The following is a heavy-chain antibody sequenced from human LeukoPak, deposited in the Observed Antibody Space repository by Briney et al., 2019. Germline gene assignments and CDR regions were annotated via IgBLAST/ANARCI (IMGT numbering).Heavy chain of an antibody. Sequence: SETLSLTCAVYGGSFSGYYWSWIRQPPGQGLEWIGEINHSGSTNYNPSLKSRVTISLDTSKNQFSLQLSSVTAAATAVYYCARAPRGGVLRCLFDPWGQGTLVTVSS. CDR1: GGSFSGYY. D-gene: IGHD3-3*01. CDR3: ARAPRGGVLRCLFDP. V-gene: IGHV4-34*01. CDR2: INHSGST. J-gene: IGHJ5*02.